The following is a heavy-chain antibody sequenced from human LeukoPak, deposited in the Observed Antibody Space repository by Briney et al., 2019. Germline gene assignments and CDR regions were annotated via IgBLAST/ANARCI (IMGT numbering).Heavy chain of an antibody. Sequence: GESLKISCAASGFTFSSYSMNWVRQAPGKGLEWVSSISSSSSYIYYADSVKGRFTISRDNAKNSLYLQMNSLRAEDTAVYYCARGRGYSSTDYFDYWGQGALVTVSS. CDR2: ISSSSSYI. V-gene: IGHV3-21*01. CDR3: ARGRGYSSTDYFDY. D-gene: IGHD5-18*01. CDR1: GFTFSSYS. J-gene: IGHJ4*02.